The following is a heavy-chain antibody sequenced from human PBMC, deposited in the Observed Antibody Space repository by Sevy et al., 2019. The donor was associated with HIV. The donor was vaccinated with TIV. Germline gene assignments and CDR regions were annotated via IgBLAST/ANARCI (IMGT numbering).Heavy chain of an antibody. D-gene: IGHD3-3*01. CDR3: AKNENFWSDYLAMDV. J-gene: IGHJ6*02. Sequence: GGSLRLSCAASGFTFSNYAMNWVRQTPGKGLEWVSSISGSVDNTYYADSVKGRFTISRDISYNTVTLQMSSLRAEDTAVYYCAKNENFWSDYLAMDVWGQGTTVTVSS. V-gene: IGHV3-23*01. CDR2: ISGSVDNT. CDR1: GFTFSNYA.